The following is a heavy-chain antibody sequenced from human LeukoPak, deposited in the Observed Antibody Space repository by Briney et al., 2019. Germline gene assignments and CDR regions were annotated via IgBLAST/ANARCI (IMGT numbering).Heavy chain of an antibody. CDR1: GGSISSGDHY. Sequence: KPSQTLSLTCTVSGGSISSGDHYWSWIRQPPRKGLEWIGYIHYSGSTSYNPSLKSRVTISLDTSKNQFSPKVSSVTAADTAVYYCARVPKWREFDPWGQGTLVTVSS. J-gene: IGHJ5*02. CDR3: ARVPKWREFDP. CDR2: IHYSGST. D-gene: IGHD5-12*01. V-gene: IGHV4-30-4*01.